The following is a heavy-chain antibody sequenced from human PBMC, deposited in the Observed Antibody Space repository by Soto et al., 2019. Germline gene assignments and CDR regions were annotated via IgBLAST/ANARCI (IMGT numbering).Heavy chain of an antibody. Sequence: PGGSLRLSCAASGFTFSASAIHWVRQASGKGLEWVGCIRSKANDYATAYAASVRDRLTISRDDSVNTAYLQMNSLKTEDTAVYHCTRLLYLWGVVVGSSFYYWGQGTLVPVSS. D-gene: IGHD3-10*02. J-gene: IGHJ4*02. CDR3: TRLLYLWGVVVGSSFYY. V-gene: IGHV3-73*01. CDR1: GFTFSASA. CDR2: IRSKANDYAT.